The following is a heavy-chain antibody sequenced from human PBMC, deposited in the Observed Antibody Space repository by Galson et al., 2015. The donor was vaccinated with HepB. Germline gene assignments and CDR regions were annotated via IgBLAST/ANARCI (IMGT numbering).Heavy chain of an antibody. D-gene: IGHD3-22*01. Sequence: SLRLSCAASGFTFSSYAMSWVRQAPGKGLEWDSAISGSGGSTYYADSVKGRFTISRDNSKNTLYLQMNSLRAEDTAVYYCAKEGVYDSSGYYYGFDYWGQGTLVTVSS. J-gene: IGHJ4*02. V-gene: IGHV3-23*01. CDR2: ISGSGGST. CDR3: AKEGVYDSSGYYYGFDY. CDR1: GFTFSSYA.